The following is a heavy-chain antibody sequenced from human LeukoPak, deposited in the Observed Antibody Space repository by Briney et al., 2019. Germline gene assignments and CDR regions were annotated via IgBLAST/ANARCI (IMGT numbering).Heavy chain of an antibody. J-gene: IGHJ4*02. D-gene: IGHD3-22*01. V-gene: IGHV1-24*01. CDR3: ATDPFYYYDSSGLFDY. Sequence: GASVKVSCKVSGYTLTELSMHWVRQAPGKGLEWMGGFDPEDGETIYAQKFQGRVTMTEDTSTDTAYMELSSLRSEDTAVYYCATDPFYYYDSSGLFDYWGKGTLVTVSS. CDR2: FDPEDGET. CDR1: GYTLTELS.